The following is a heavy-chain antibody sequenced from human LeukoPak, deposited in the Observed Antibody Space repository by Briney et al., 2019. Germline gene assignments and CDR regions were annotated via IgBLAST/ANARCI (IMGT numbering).Heavy chain of an antibody. CDR1: GFSLSYYV. D-gene: IGHD2/OR15-2a*01. CDR2: INHDGSLT. CDR3: ARDVFSLGDS. Sequence: GGSLRLSCAASGFSLSYYVMHWVRQAPGKGLVWVSHINHDGSLTNYADSVMGRFTISRDIAKNTLYLQMNSLGAEDTALYYCARDVFSLGDSWGQGTLVTVSS. V-gene: IGHV3-74*01. J-gene: IGHJ4*02.